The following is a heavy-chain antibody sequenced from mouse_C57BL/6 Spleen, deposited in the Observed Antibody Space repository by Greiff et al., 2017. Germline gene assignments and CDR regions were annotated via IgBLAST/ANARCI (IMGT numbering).Heavy chain of an antibody. CDR1: GFTFSDYY. CDR2: INYDGSST. V-gene: IGHV5-16*01. D-gene: IGHD1-1*02. J-gene: IGHJ3*01. CDR3: ARDHGGWFAY. Sequence: EVKVVESEGGLVQPGSSMKLSCTASGFTFSDYYMAWVRQVPEKGLEWVANINYDGSSTYYLDSLKSRFIISRDNAKNILYLQMSSLKSVDTATYYCARDHGGWFAYWGQGTLVTVSA.